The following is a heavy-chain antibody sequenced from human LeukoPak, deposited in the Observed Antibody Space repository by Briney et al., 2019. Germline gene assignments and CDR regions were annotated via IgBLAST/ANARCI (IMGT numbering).Heavy chain of an antibody. CDR2: ISGTT. CDR1: GFTFSSYA. V-gene: IGHV3-23*01. J-gene: IGHJ4*02. D-gene: IGHD5-18*01. Sequence: PGGSLRLSCAASGFTFSSYAMSWVRQAPGKGLEWVSAISGTTYYADSVKGRFTISRDNSKNTLYLQMNSLTAEDTAVYYCAKGGYSYGTIDYWGRGTLVTVSS. CDR3: AKGGYSYGTIDY.